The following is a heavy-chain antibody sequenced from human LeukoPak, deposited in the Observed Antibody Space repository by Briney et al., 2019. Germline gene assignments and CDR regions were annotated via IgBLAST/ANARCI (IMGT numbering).Heavy chain of an antibody. Sequence: GGSLRLSCAASGFTFSTQAMSWVRQAPGKGLEWVANIRQDGGLKHYVDSVKGRFTISRDNAENSLYLQMNSLRAEDTAVYYCAREIVGAIKSYFDYWGQGTLVTASS. CDR3: AREIVGAIKSYFDY. CDR1: GFTFSTQA. CDR2: IRQDGGLK. J-gene: IGHJ4*02. V-gene: IGHV3-7*01. D-gene: IGHD1-26*01.